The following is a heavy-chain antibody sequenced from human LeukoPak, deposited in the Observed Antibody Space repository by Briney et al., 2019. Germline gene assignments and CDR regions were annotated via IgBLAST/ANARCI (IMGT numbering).Heavy chain of an antibody. V-gene: IGHV4-59*01. J-gene: IGHJ5*02. D-gene: IGHD3-10*01. CDR3: GRGAGGYWFDP. CDR1: GVAISSYY. Sequence: PSETLSLTCTVSGVAISSYYWSWIRQPPGQGLEWIGYNYYSGSTKYNTSLNSRVTIPLDRSKHQFSLKLGSVTAADTAGHYCGRGAGGYWFDPWGLGTLVTVSS. CDR2: NYYSGST.